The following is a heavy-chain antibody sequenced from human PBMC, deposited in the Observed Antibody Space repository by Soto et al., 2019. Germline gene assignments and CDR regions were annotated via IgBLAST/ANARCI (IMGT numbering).Heavy chain of an antibody. CDR3: ARRRNNWFDP. J-gene: IGHJ5*02. Sequence: PSETLSLTCTVSGGSISGSSYYWGWIRQPPGKGLEWIGSIYYSGSTYYNPSLKSRVTISVDTSKNQFSLKLSSVTAADTAVYYCARRRNNWFDPWGQGTLVTVSS. CDR1: GGSISGSSYY. CDR2: IYYSGST. V-gene: IGHV4-39*01.